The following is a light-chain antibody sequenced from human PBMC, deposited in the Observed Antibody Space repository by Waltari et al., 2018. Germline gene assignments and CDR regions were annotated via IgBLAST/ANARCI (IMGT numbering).Light chain of an antibody. CDR3: QDLNDFPFT. Sequence: IQLTQSPSSLSASVGDRVTITCRARQGISSYLAWYQQKPGQVPKLLIYATSTLQTGVPSRFSGSGSGTDFTLTISSLQPEDFATYYCQDLNDFPFTFGQGTKLEI. CDR1: QGISSY. CDR2: ATS. J-gene: IGKJ2*01. V-gene: IGKV1-9*01.